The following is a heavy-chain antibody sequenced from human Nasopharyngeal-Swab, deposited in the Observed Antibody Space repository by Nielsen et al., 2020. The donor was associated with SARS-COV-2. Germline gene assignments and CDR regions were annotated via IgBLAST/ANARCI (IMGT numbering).Heavy chain of an antibody. D-gene: IGHD3-3*01. Sequence: SVKVSCKASGYTFTTYSISWVRQAPGQGLEWMGWISTYNGQTDYAQRLQGRVTMTTDTSTGTAYMALRTLKSDDTAVYYCARGRVADGAFDIWGQGTMVTVSS. CDR3: ARGRVADGAFDI. V-gene: IGHV1-18*01. CDR1: GYTFTTYS. CDR2: ISTYNGQT. J-gene: IGHJ3*02.